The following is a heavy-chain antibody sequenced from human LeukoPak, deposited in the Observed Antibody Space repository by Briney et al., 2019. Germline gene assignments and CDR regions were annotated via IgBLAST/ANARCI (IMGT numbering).Heavy chain of an antibody. V-gene: IGHV3-23*01. D-gene: IGHD3-16*01. CDR3: ANIGSSTFGSTGF. Sequence: GGSLRLSCVASGFTFSTYGMIWVRQAPGKGPEWVSLVSNSGDTTNYADSVKGRLTTSRDNSKNTLYLQMDSLRAEDTAAYYCANIGSSTFGSTGFWGQGTLVTVSS. CDR1: GFTFSTYG. J-gene: IGHJ4*02. CDR2: VSNSGDTT.